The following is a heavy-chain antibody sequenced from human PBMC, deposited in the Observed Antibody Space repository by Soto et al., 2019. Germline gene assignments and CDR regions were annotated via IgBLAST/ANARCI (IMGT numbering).Heavy chain of an antibody. CDR1: GGSVSSGSYY. CDR2: IYYSGST. Sequence: SETLSLTCTVSGGSVSSGSYYWSWIRQPPGKGLEWIGYIYYSGSTNYNPSLKSRVTISVDTSKNQFSLKLSSVTAADTAVYYCASVCWDDDRSGFFDCRAPRTPDLVSS. D-gene: IGHD3-22*01. V-gene: IGHV4-61*01. J-gene: IGHJ4*02. CDR3: ASVCWDDDRSGFFDC.